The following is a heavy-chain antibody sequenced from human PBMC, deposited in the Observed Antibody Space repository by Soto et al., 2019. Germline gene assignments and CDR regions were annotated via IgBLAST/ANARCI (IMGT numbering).Heavy chain of an antibody. Sequence: PGGSLRLSCAASGFTFSSYEMNWVRQAPGKGLEWISYISGSGSTIYYADSVKGRFTISRDNAKNSLYLQMNSLRAEDTAVYYCARDREPGIRTHFDYWGQGTLVPVSS. CDR3: ARDREPGIRTHFDY. CDR1: GFTFSSYE. J-gene: IGHJ4*02. V-gene: IGHV3-48*03. D-gene: IGHD7-27*01. CDR2: ISGSGSTI.